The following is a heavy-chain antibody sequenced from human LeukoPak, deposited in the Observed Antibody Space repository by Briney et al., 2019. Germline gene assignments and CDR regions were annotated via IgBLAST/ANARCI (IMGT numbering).Heavy chain of an antibody. CDR2: IKQDGSEK. Sequence: GSLRLSCAASGFTYSSYWMSWVRQAPGKGLEWVANIKQDGSEKCYVDSVKGRFTISRDNAKNSLYLQMNSLRAEDTAVYYCARGGYPAYYYYMDVWGKGTTVTVSS. CDR1: GFTYSSYW. J-gene: IGHJ6*03. V-gene: IGHV3-7*01. D-gene: IGHD5-18*01. CDR3: ARGGYPAYYYYMDV.